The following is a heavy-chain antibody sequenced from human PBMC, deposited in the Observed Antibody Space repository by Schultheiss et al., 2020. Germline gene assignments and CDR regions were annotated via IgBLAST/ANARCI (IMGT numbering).Heavy chain of an antibody. V-gene: IGHV3-53*01. CDR1: GFTVSSNY. J-gene: IGHJ4*02. CDR3: AIRGGIIVGATIRYFNY. D-gene: IGHD1-26*01. Sequence: GGSLRLSCAASGFTVSSNYMSWVRQAPGKGLEWVSVIYSGGSTYYADSVKGRFTISRDNSKNTLYLQMNSLRAEDTAMYYCAIRGGIIVGATIRYFNYWGQGTLVTVSS. CDR2: IYSGGST.